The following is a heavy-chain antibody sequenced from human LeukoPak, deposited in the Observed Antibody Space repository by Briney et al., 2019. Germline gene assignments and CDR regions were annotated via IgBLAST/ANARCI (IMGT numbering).Heavy chain of an antibody. Sequence: PSETLSLTCAVYGGSFSGYYWSWIRQPPGKGLEWIGEINHSGSTNYNPSLKSRATIPVDTSKNQFSLKLSSVTAADTAVYYCATLVVAATHKDYWGRGTLVTVSS. CDR3: ATLVVAATHKDY. J-gene: IGHJ4*02. CDR2: INHSGST. CDR1: GGSFSGYY. V-gene: IGHV4-34*01. D-gene: IGHD2-15*01.